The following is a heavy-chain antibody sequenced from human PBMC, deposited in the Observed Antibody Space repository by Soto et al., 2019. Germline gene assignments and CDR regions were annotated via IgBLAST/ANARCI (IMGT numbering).Heavy chain of an antibody. CDR2: IYSGGST. CDR1: GVTVSSNF. V-gene: IGHV3-53*01. Sequence: GGSLRLSCAASGVTVSSNFMSWVRQAPGKGLDWVSVIYSGGSTYYAASVKGRFTISRDNSKNTLYLQMNSLRAEDTAVYYCVRHDGSGYYFAYWGQGTLVTVSS. CDR3: VRHDGSGYYFAY. D-gene: IGHD3-22*01. J-gene: IGHJ4*02.